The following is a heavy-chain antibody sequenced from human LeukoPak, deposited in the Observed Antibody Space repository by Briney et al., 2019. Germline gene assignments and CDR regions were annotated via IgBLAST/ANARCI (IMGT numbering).Heavy chain of an antibody. CDR2: IHHSGST. V-gene: IGHV4-38-2*02. Sequence: PSETLSLTCTVSGYSITSGYHWGWIRQPPGKGLEWIGGIHHSGSTYYNTSLRSRVTISVDTSKNQFSLKLSSVTAADTAVYYCARDTFRTGNFDYWGQGTLVTVSS. J-gene: IGHJ4*02. CDR3: ARDTFRTGNFDY. CDR1: GYSITSGYH. D-gene: IGHD2/OR15-2a*01.